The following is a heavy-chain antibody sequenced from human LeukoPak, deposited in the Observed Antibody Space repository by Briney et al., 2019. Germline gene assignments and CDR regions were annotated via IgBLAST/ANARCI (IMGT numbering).Heavy chain of an antibody. V-gene: IGHV1-18*01. J-gene: IGHJ4*02. CDR1: GYTFTSYG. CDR3: ARASWYCSGGSCFGY. D-gene: IGHD2-15*01. CDR2: ISAYNGNT. Sequence: GSSVKVSCKASGYTFTSYGISWVRQAPGQGLEWMGWISAYNGNTNYAQKFQGRVTITADKSTSTAYMELSSLRSEDTAVYYCARASWYCSGGSCFGYWGQGTLVTVSS.